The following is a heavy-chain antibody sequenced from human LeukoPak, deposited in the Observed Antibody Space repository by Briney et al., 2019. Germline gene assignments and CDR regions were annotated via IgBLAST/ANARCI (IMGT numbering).Heavy chain of an antibody. J-gene: IGHJ6*02. CDR1: GLTFSSYA. V-gene: IGHV3-23*01. CDR2: ISGSGGST. D-gene: IGHD2-2*02. CDR3: AKDGEGCSSTSCYRIYYYYGMDV. Sequence: GGSLRLSCAASGLTFSSYAMSWVRQAPGKGLEWVSAISGSGGSTYYADSVKGRFTISRDNSKNTLYLQMNSLRAEDTAVYYCAKDGEGCSSTSCYRIYYYYGMDVWGQGTTVTVSS.